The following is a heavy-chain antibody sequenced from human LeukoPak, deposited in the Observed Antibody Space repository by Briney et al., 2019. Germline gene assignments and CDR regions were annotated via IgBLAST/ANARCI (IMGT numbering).Heavy chain of an antibody. CDR1: GYTFTSYY. CDR3: ARGLPRSPLTQYGSETDAFDI. V-gene: IGHV1-46*01. CDR2: INPSGGST. Sequence: ASVKVSCKASGYTFTSYYIHWVRQAPGEGLEWMGIINPSGGSTSYAQKFQGRVTMTRDMSTSTVYMELSSLRSEDTAVYYCARGLPRSPLTQYGSETDAFDIWGQGTMVTVSS. J-gene: IGHJ3*02. D-gene: IGHD3-10*01.